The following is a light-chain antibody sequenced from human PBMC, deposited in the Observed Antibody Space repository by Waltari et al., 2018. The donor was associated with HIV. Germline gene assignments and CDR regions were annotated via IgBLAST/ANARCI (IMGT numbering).Light chain of an antibody. CDR3: QQYYTTPQS. J-gene: IGKJ2*03. CDR2: WAS. Sequence: DIVLTQSPDSMAVSLGERATVNCTSSQTVLYSPDNRDYLAWYQVRPGQPPQLLIYWASTRQAGVPDRFSGSGSGTHFTLTISGLQAEDVAIYYCQQYYTTPQSFGQGTRLEI. CDR1: QTVLYSPDNRDY. V-gene: IGKV4-1*01.